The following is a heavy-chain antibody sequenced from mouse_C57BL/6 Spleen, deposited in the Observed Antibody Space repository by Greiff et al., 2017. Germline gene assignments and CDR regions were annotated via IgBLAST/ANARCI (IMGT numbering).Heavy chain of an antibody. CDR1: GYTFTSYW. V-gene: IGHV1-50*01. CDR3: ARSWFAY. Sequence: QVQLQQPGAELVKPGASVKLSCKASGYTFTSYWMQWVKQRPGQGLEWIGEIDPSDSDTNYNQKFKGKATLTVDTSSSTAYMQLSSLTSEDSAVYYCARSWFAYWGQGTLVTVSA. CDR2: IDPSDSDT. J-gene: IGHJ3*01.